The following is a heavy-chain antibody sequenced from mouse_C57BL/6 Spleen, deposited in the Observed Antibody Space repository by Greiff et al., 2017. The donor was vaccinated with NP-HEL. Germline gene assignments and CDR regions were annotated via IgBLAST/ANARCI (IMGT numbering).Heavy chain of an antibody. CDR2: FYPGSGSI. CDR1: GYTFTEYT. D-gene: IGHD3-1*01. V-gene: IGHV1-62-2*01. CDR3: ARHEDRGDWFAY. Sequence: QVQLKESGAELVKPGASVKLSCKASGYTFTEYTIHWVKQRSGQGLEWIGWFYPGSGSIKYNEKFKDQATLTADKSSSTVYMELSRLTSEDSEVYVCARHEDRGDWFAYWGKGTLVTVSA. J-gene: IGHJ3*01.